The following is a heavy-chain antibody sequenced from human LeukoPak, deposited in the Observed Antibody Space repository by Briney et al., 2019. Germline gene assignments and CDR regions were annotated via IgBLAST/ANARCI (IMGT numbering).Heavy chain of an antibody. J-gene: IGHJ4*02. CDR3: VAYNWNYPDY. Sequence: GRSLRLSCAASGFSFRSYFMYWVRHAPGKGLVWVSRINTDGRDTEYADPVKGRFTISRDNAKNTLYMQMNSLREEDTAVYYCVAYNWNYPDYWGQGTLVTVSS. CDR1: GFSFRSYF. CDR2: INTDGRDT. D-gene: IGHD1-7*01. V-gene: IGHV3-74*03.